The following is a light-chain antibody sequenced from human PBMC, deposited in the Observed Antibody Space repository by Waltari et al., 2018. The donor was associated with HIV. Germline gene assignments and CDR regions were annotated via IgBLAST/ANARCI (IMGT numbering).Light chain of an antibody. CDR2: AAS. Sequence: DIQMTQSPSSLSASVGDRVTITCRASQSISTYLNWYLQKPGKAPKLLIYAASSLLSGVPSRFSGSVSGTDFTLTISSLQPEDFATYYCQQSYSIPITFGQGTRLEIK. CDR3: QQSYSIPIT. CDR1: QSISTY. J-gene: IGKJ5*01. V-gene: IGKV1-39*01.